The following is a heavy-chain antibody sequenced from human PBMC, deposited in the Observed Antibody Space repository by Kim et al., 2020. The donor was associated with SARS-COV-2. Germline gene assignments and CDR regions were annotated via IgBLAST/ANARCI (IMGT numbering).Heavy chain of an antibody. CDR1: GGTFNNYR. V-gene: IGHV1-69*13. CDR2: TIPVFRSA. CDR3: ARRTGGSDVYFEN. Sequence: SVKVSCKTSGGTFNNYRIDWVRQAPGQGLEWMGGTIPVFRSATYSQKFQDRVTITADESTSTAYMELSSLTSEDTAIYWCARRTGGSDVYFENWGQGTLVTVS. J-gene: IGHJ4*02. D-gene: IGHD2-21*02.